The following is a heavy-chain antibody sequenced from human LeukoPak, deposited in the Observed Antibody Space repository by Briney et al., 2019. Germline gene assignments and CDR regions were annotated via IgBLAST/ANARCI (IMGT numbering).Heavy chain of an antibody. CDR1: GFSLSSSGMR. CDR2: IDWDGEK. J-gene: IGHJ4*02. V-gene: IGHV2-70*04. Sequence: SGPTLVNPTQTLTLTCTFSGFSLSSSGMRLSWIRQPPGKALEWLARIDWDGEKFYSTSLKTRLTISKDTSKNQVVLRMTNMDPGDTATYYCALSGGYYDSSGYAIGYWGQGTLVAVSS. D-gene: IGHD3-22*01. CDR3: ALSGGYYDSSGYAIGY.